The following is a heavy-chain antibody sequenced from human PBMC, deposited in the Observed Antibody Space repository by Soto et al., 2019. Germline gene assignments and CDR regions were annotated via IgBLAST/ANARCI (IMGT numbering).Heavy chain of an antibody. CDR1: GFSLTTSGVG. J-gene: IGHJ4*02. Sequence: QITLKESGPTLLKPTQTLTLTCTFSGFSLTTSGVGVGWVRQPPGKALEWLALIYWDDDKRYSPSLNSRLTITKXXSXNXXVLTMTNMDPVDTATYYCAHRLTLNSDWNYGRFDYWGQGTLVTVSS. D-gene: IGHD1-7*01. CDR2: IYWDDDK. V-gene: IGHV2-5*02. CDR3: AHRLTLNSDWNYGRFDY.